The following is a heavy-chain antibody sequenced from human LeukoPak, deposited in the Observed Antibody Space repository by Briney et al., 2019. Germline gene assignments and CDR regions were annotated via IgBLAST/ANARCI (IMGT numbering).Heavy chain of an antibody. CDR3: ARDVSYGSGSPHY. CDR1: GFTFSSSA. J-gene: IGHJ4*02. D-gene: IGHD3-10*01. CDR2: IKQDGSEK. V-gene: IGHV3-7*01. Sequence: GGSLRLSCAASGFTFSSSAMSWVRQAPGKGLEWVANIKQDGSEKYYVDSVKGRFTISRDNAKNSLYLQMNSLRAEDTAVYYCARDVSYGSGSPHYWGQGTLVTVSS.